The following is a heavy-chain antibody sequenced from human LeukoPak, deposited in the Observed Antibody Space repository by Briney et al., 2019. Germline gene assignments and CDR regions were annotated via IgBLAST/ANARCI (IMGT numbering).Heavy chain of an antibody. Sequence: KPGGSLRLSRAASGFTFSSYSMNWVRQAPGKGLEWVSSISSSSSYIYYADSVKGRFTISRDNAKNSLYLQMNSLRAEDTAVYYRARDNSVTTGPPALDYWGQGTLVTVSS. D-gene: IGHD4-17*01. V-gene: IGHV3-21*01. CDR2: ISSSSSYI. CDR3: ARDNSVTTGPPALDY. J-gene: IGHJ4*02. CDR1: GFTFSSYS.